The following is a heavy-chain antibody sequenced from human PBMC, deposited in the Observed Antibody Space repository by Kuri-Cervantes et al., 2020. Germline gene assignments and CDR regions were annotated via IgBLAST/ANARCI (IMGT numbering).Heavy chain of an antibody. CDR2: ISYDGSNK. J-gene: IGHJ5*02. D-gene: IGHD6-19*01. V-gene: IGHV3-30*07. CDR1: GFTFSSYA. CDR3: ARVADDSSGWYIGAGGFDP. Sequence: GESLKISCAASGFTFSSYAMHWVRQAPGKGLEWVAVISYDGSNKYYADSVKGRFTISRDNSKNTLYLQMDSLRAEDTAVYYCARVADDSSGWYIGAGGFDPWGQGTLVTVSS.